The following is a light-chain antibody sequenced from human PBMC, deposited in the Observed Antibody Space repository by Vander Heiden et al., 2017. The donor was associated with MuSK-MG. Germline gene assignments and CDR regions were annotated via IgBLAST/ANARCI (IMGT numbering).Light chain of an antibody. V-gene: IGKV1-39*01. Sequence: DTQMTQSPTSLSATVGDSATITCRASQSIRTNVNWYQQKPGKAPKSLIYAASSLQSGVTSRFSGRGSGTDFTLIIISVQPEDFATYFCQQSDRSRSTFGQGTKVEIK. CDR3: QQSDRSRST. J-gene: IGKJ1*01. CDR2: AAS. CDR1: QSIRTN.